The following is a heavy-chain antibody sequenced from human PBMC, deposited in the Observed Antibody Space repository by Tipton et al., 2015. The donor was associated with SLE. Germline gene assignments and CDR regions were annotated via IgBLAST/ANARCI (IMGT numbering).Heavy chain of an antibody. J-gene: IGHJ6*02. CDR3: ARDRRADV. V-gene: IGHV4-59*11. Sequence: TLSLTCTVSGGSISSHSWNWIRQPPGKGLEWIGYIYYSGGTNYNPSLNSRVTISIDTSKNQFSLKLSSVTAADTAVYYCARDRRADVWGQGTTVTVSS. CDR1: GGSISSHS. CDR2: IYYSGGT.